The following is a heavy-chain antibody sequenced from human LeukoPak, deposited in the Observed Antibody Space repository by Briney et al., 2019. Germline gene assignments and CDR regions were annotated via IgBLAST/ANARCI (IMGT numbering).Heavy chain of an antibody. CDR1: GGSFSGYY. V-gene: IGHV4-34*01. Sequence: NPSETLSLTCAVYGGSFSGYYWSWIRQPPGKGLEWIGEINHSGSTNYNPSLKSRVTISVDTSKNQFSLKLSSVTAADTAVYYCARVLSGMRMGNDAFDIWGQGTMVTVSS. CDR3: ARVLSGMRMGNDAFDI. CDR2: INHSGST. J-gene: IGHJ3*02. D-gene: IGHD3-10*01.